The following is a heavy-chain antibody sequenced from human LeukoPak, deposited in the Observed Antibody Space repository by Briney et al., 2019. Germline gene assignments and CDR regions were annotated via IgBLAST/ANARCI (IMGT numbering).Heavy chain of an antibody. Sequence: SETLSLTCTVSGGSISSYYWSWIRQHPGKGLEWIGYIYYSGSTYYNPSLKSRVTISVDTSKNQFSLKLSSVTAADTAVYYCARHPRGLWYFDLWGRGTLVTASS. D-gene: IGHD3-10*01. CDR3: ARHPRGLWYFDL. CDR2: IYYSGST. J-gene: IGHJ2*01. V-gene: IGHV4-59*06. CDR1: GGSISSYY.